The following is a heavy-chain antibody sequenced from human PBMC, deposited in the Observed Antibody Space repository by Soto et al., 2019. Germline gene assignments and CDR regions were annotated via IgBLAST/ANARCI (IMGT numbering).Heavy chain of an antibody. Sequence: ASVKVSCKASGGTFSSYAISWVRQAPGQGLEWMGIINPSGGSTSYAQKFQGRVTMTRDTSTSTVYMELSSLRSEDTAVYYCTRDRPTDDSRVYPFDYWGQGTLVPVSS. V-gene: IGHV1-46*03. D-gene: IGHD3-22*01. CDR2: INPSGGST. J-gene: IGHJ4*02. CDR1: GGTFSSYA. CDR3: TRDRPTDDSRVYPFDY.